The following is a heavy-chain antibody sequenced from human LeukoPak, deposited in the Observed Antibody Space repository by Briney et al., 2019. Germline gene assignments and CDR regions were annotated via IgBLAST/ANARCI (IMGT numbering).Heavy chain of an antibody. J-gene: IGHJ3*02. Sequence: SETLSLTCTVSGGSISSYYWSWIRQPPGKGLEWIGYIYYSGSTNYNPSLKSRVTISVDTSKNQFSLKLSSVTAADTAVYYCAREIGDGAFDIWGQGTMVTVSS. CDR3: AREIGDGAFDI. V-gene: IGHV4-59*01. D-gene: IGHD2-21*01. CDR2: IYYSGST. CDR1: GGSISSYY.